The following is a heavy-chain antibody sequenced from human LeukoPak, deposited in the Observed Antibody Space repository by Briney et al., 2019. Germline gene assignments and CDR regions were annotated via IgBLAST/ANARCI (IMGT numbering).Heavy chain of an antibody. CDR2: ISYDGGNK. Sequence: GGSLRLSCAASVFTFSSYGIHWVRQAPGKGLEWVAVISYDGGNKYSADSVKGRSTISRDNSKNTLYLQMNSLRAEDTAVYYCAKDYYGSGRWGQGTLVTVSS. D-gene: IGHD3-10*01. V-gene: IGHV3-30*18. CDR1: VFTFSSYG. CDR3: AKDYYGSGR. J-gene: IGHJ4*02.